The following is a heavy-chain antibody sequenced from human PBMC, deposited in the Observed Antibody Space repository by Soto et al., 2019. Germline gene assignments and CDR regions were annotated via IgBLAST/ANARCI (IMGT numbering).Heavy chain of an antibody. CDR2: ISYDGSNK. CDR1: GFTFSSYA. Sequence: QVQLVESGGGVVQPGRSLRLSCAASGFTFSSYAMHWVRQAPGKGLEWVAVISYDGSNKYYADSVKGRFTISRDNSKNTLYLQMNSLRVEDTAVYYWASRSSGWYALPYYSYGMDVWGQGTTVTVSS. CDR3: ASRSSGWYALPYYSYGMDV. J-gene: IGHJ6*02. V-gene: IGHV3-30-3*01. D-gene: IGHD6-19*01.